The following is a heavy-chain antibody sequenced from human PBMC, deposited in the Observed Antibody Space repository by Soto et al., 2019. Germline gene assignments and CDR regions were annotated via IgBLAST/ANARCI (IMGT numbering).Heavy chain of an antibody. Sequence: QVQLVESGGGMVQPGRSLRLSCTASGLTFHTSAMHWVRQAPGKGLEWVAFISYDGSLKYYAASVKGRFTISRDNSKNTLHPQIDSLRPEDTALYYCVREDVAGRPPPCSYYAIDVWGRVTTVSVSS. CDR3: VREDVAGRPPPCSYYAIDV. CDR2: ISYDGSLK. D-gene: IGHD2-15*01. CDR1: GLTFHTSA. J-gene: IGHJ6*02. V-gene: IGHV3-30-3*01.